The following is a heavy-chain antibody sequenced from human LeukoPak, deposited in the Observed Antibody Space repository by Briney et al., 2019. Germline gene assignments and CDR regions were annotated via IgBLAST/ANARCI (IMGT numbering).Heavy chain of an antibody. CDR1: GGSFSGYY. CDR3: ASSGPIWGYYYYGMDV. J-gene: IGHJ6*04. V-gene: IGHV4-34*01. D-gene: IGHD7-27*01. CDR2: INHSGST. Sequence: PSETLSLTCAVYGGSFSGYYWSWIRQPPGKGLEWIGEINHSGSTNYNPSLKSRVTISVDTSKNQFSLKLSSVTAADTAVYYCASSGPIWGYYYYGMDVWGKGTTVTVSS.